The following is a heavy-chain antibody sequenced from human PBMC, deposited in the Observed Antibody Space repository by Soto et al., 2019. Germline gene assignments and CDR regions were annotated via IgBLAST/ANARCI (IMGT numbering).Heavy chain of an antibody. D-gene: IGHD1-7*01. J-gene: IGHJ4*02. Sequence: PGGSLRLSCAASGFTFSSSAMSWVRQAPGKGLEWVSGISGSGVSIYYADSVKGRFTISRDNSKNTLYLEMNSLGADDTAVYYCAKDRGDWNYYFDYWGQGTLVTVSS. CDR3: AKDRGDWNYYFDY. CDR2: ISGSGVSI. V-gene: IGHV3-23*01. CDR1: GFTFSSSA.